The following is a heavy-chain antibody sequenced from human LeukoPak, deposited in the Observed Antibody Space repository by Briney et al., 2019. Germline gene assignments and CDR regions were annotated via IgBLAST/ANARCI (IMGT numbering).Heavy chain of an antibody. J-gene: IGHJ4*02. CDR3: ARTDSSGWYVFDS. D-gene: IGHD6-19*01. CDR2: IHYTGST. CDR1: GGSISSYY. Sequence: SETLSLTCTVSGGSISSYYWSWIRQPPGKGLEWIGHIHYTGSTNHNPSLKSRLTISVDTSKNQFSLKLSSVTAADTAVYYCARTDSSGWYVFDSWGQGTLVTVSS. V-gene: IGHV4-59*01.